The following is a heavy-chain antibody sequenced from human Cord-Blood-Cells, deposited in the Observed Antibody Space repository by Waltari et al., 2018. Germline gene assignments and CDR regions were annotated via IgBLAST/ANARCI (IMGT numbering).Heavy chain of an antibody. CDR2: ISGSGGST. J-gene: IGHJ3*02. D-gene: IGHD7-27*01. CDR1: GFTFRSTP. CDR3: VKEGLTDTDAFDI. V-gene: IGHV3-23*01. Sequence: EVQLLESGGGLVQPGGSLRLTCAASGFTFRSTPLSLVLQAPGKGLEWVSAISGSGGSTYYGDSVKGRFTISRDNSKNTLYLQRNSLRAEDTAVYYCVKEGLTDTDAFDIWGQGTMVTVSS.